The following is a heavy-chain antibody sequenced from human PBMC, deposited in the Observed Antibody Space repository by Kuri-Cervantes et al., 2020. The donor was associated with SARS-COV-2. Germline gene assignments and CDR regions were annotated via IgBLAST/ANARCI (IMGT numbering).Heavy chain of an antibody. CDR2: ISGSGGST. J-gene: IGHJ4*02. CDR1: GFTFSSYA. D-gene: IGHD2-2*01. Sequence: GESLKISCAASGFTFSSYAMSWVRQAPGKGLEWVSAISGSGGSTYYADSVKGRFTISRDNSKNTLYLQMNSLRAEDTAVYYCARYCSSTSCYHRRGRDYWGQGTLVTVSS. CDR3: ARYCSSTSCYHRRGRDY. V-gene: IGHV3-23*01.